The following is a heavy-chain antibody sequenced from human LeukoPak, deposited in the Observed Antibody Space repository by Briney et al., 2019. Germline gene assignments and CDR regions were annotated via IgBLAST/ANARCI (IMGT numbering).Heavy chain of an antibody. CDR1: GGSTSNYY. D-gene: IGHD2-21*01. CDR3: ATRHIRAFDI. J-gene: IGHJ3*02. Sequence: SETLSLTCTVSGGSTSNYYWSWIRQPPGKGLEWIGYISYSGSSNSHPSLKSRVTISVDMSQTQVYLELSSVTAADTAVYYCATRHIRAFDIWGQGTMVTVSS. V-gene: IGHV4-59*01. CDR2: ISYSGSS.